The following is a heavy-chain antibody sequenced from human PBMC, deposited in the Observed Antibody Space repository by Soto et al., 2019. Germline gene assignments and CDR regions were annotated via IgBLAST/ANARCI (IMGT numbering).Heavy chain of an antibody. Sequence: PGGSLRLSCTASGFTFGDYAMSWFRQAPGKGLEWVGFIRSKAYGGTTEYAASVKGRFTISRDDSKSIAYLQMNSLKTEDTAVYYCTRDADPYKAPPHYWGQGTLVTVSS. J-gene: IGHJ4*02. CDR3: TRDADPYKAPPHY. CDR2: IRSKAYGGTT. V-gene: IGHV3-49*03. D-gene: IGHD1-20*01. CDR1: GFTFGDYA.